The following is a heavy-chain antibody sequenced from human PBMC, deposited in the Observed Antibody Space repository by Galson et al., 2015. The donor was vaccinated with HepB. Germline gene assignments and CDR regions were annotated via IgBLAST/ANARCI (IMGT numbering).Heavy chain of an antibody. D-gene: IGHD7-27*01. CDR3: ARDPPHITGDWVFDY. CDR2: ISSSSSYI. Sequence: SLRLSCAASGFTFSSYSMNWVRQAPGKGLEWVSSISSSSSYIYYADSVKGRFTISRDNDKNSLYLQMNSLRAEDTSVYYCARDPPHITGDWVFDYWGQGTLVTVSS. V-gene: IGHV3-21*01. J-gene: IGHJ4*02. CDR1: GFTFSSYS.